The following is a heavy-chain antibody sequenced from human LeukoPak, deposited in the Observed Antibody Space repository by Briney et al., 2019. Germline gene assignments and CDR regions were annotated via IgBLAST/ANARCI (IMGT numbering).Heavy chain of an antibody. J-gene: IGHJ4*02. CDR2: IIPIFGTA. V-gene: IGHV1-69*06. Sequence: SVKVSCKASGGTFSSYAISWVRQAPGQGLEWMGGIIPIFGTANYAQKFQGRVTITADKSTSTAYMELSSLRSEDTAVYYCARADVYCSSTSCYAIDYWGQGTLVTVSS. D-gene: IGHD2-2*01. CDR3: ARADVYCSSTSCYAIDY. CDR1: GGTFSSYA.